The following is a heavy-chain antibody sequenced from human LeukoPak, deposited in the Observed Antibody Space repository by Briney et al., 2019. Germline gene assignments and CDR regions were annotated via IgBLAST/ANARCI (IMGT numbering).Heavy chain of an antibody. Sequence: GGSLRLPCAASGFTFSTYRMSWVRQAPGKGLEWVANIKQDGSEKHYVDSVKGRFTISRDNAKNSLYLQMSSLRAEDTAVYYCTRVEETATTAAIIRKYSYYYYMDVWGKGNTVTVSS. D-gene: IGHD4-11*01. V-gene: IGHV3-7*01. J-gene: IGHJ6*03. CDR2: IKQDGSEK. CDR3: TRVEETATTAAIIRKYSYYYYMDV. CDR1: GFTFSTYR.